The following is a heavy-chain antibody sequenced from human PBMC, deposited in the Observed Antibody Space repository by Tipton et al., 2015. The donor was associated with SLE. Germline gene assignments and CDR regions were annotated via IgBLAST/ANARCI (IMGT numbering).Heavy chain of an antibody. CDR1: DGSVDSASYY. Sequence: GLVKPSETLSLTCTVSDGSVDSASYYWGWIRQPPGKGLEWIGNIYYSGSTYYNPSLKSRVAISVDTSKNQFSLKLSSVTAADTAVYYCARGYQLPLGPYYYYYMDVWGKGTTVTVSS. J-gene: IGHJ6*03. CDR3: ARGYQLPLGPYYYYYMDV. D-gene: IGHD2-2*01. V-gene: IGHV4-39*07. CDR2: IYYSGST.